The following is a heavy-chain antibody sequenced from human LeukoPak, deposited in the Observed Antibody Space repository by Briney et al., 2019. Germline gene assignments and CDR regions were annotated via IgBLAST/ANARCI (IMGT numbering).Heavy chain of an antibody. V-gene: IGHV3-23*01. D-gene: IGHD3-10*01. Sequence: PGGSLRLSCAASGFTFSSYAMSWVRQAPGKGLEWVSAISGSGGSTYYADSVKGRFTISRGNSKNTVYLQMNSLRAEDTAVYYCARESYYALGRNAFDIWGQGTMVTVSS. J-gene: IGHJ3*02. CDR1: GFTFSSYA. CDR2: ISGSGGST. CDR3: ARESYYALGRNAFDI.